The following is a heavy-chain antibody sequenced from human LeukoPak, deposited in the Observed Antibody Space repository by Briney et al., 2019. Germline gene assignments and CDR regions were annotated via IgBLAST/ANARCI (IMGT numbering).Heavy chain of an antibody. D-gene: IGHD1-7*01. Sequence: SQTLSLTCTVSGGSISSGSYYWSWIRQPAGKGLEWNGRIYTSGSTNYNPSLKSRVTISVDTSKNQFSLKLSSVTAADTAVYYCARVGNYVDWFDPWGQGTLVTVSS. CDR3: ARVGNYVDWFDP. V-gene: IGHV4-61*02. CDR2: IYTSGST. J-gene: IGHJ5*02. CDR1: GGSISSGSYY.